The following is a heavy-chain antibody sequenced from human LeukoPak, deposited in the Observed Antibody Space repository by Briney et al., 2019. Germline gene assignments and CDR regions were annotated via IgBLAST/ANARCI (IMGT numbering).Heavy chain of an antibody. CDR2: IIPVFGIA. J-gene: IGHJ6*02. CDR3: ARGRDIVVEPADPASSNYYYGMDV. Sequence: SVKVSCKASGGTFSSYAISWVRQAPGQGLEWMGRIIPVFGIANYAQKFQGRFTITADKSKSTAYMELSSLGSEDTAVYYCARGRDIVVEPADPASSNYYYGMDVWGQGTTVTVSS. CDR1: GGTFSSYA. D-gene: IGHD2-2*01. V-gene: IGHV1-69*04.